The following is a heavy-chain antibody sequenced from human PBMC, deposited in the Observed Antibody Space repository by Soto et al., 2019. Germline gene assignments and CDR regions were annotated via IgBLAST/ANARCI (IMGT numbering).Heavy chain of an antibody. Sequence: SETLSVTCTVSGGSLSSYYWSWIRQPPGKGLEWIGNIYYSGSTNYNPSRKSRVTISVDTSKNHFSLKLSSVTAADTAVYYCARVGGYYGDYPNFDYWGQGTLFTVSS. D-gene: IGHD4-17*01. CDR1: GGSLSSYY. CDR2: IYYSGST. J-gene: IGHJ4*02. V-gene: IGHV4-59*01. CDR3: ARVGGYYGDYPNFDY.